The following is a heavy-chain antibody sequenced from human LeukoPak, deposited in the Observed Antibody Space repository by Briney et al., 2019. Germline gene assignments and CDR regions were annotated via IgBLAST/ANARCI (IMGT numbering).Heavy chain of an antibody. CDR1: GFTFSHYG. D-gene: IGHD2-2*01. J-gene: IGHJ4*02. Sequence: GGSLRLSCASSGFTFSHYGVHWVRQAPGKGLEWVAAISYDGYNIYYGDSVKGRFTISRDNNKNTLYLQMSSLRPEDTAVYYCARDCSSTSCYMVFDYWGQGTLVTVSS. CDR3: ARDCSSTSCYMVFDY. V-gene: IGHV3-30*03. CDR2: ISYDGYNI.